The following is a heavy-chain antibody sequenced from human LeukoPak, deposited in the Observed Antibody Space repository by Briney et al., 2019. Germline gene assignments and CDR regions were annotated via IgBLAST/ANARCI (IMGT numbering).Heavy chain of an antibody. J-gene: IGHJ4*02. CDR2: MNPNSGNT. CDR3: ARVSWRGEPDY. CDR1: GYTLTSYD. V-gene: IGHV1-8*01. D-gene: IGHD3-16*01. Sequence: ASVKVSCKASGYTLTSYDINWVRHATGQGLEWMGWMNPNSGNTGYAQKFQGRVTMTRNTSISTAYMELSSLRSEDTAVYYCARVSWRGEPDYWGQGTLVTVSS.